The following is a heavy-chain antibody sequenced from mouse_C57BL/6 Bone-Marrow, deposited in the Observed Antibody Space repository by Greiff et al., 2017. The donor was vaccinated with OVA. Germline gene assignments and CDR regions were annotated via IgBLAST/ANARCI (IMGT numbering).Heavy chain of an antibody. CDR1: GYTFTDYY. J-gene: IGHJ1*03. V-gene: IGHV1-26*01. D-gene: IGHD2-4*01. CDR3: ARSGPSYDYDGGPYWYCDV. Sequence: VQLQQSGPELVKPGASVKISCKASGYTFTDYYMNWVKQSHGKSLEWIGDINPNNGGTSYNQKFKGKATLTVDKSSSTAYMELRSLTSEDSAVYYCARSGPSYDYDGGPYWYCDVWGTGTTVTVSS. CDR2: INPNNGGT.